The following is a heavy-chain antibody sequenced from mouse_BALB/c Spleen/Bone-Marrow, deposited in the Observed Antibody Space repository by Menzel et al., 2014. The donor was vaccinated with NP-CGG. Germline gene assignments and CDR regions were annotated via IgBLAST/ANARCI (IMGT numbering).Heavy chain of an antibody. CDR2: IDTTNGNT. J-gene: IGHJ4*01. Sequence: EVQLQQSGAELVKPGASVKLSCTASGSNITDTYMHWVKQRPEQGLEWIGRIDTTNGNTKYDPKFQGKAPITADTSSNTATLQLSSLTSENAAVYYCARYGSGLMDYWGQGTSVTVSS. CDR3: ARYGSGLMDY. CDR1: GSNITDTY. V-gene: IGHV14-3*02. D-gene: IGHD1-1*02.